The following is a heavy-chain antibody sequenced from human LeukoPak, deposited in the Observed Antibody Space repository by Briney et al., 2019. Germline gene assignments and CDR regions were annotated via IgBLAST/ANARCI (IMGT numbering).Heavy chain of an antibody. J-gene: IGHJ4*02. V-gene: IGHV3-7*01. CDR3: AREGNYYDSSGPGYDY. Sequence: PGGSLRLSCAASGFTFSSYWMSWVRQAPGKRLEWVANIKQDGSEKYYVDSVKGRFTISRDNAKNSLYLQMNSLRAEDTAVCYCAREGNYYDSSGPGYDYWGQGALVTVSS. CDR2: IKQDGSEK. D-gene: IGHD3-22*01. CDR1: GFTFSSYW.